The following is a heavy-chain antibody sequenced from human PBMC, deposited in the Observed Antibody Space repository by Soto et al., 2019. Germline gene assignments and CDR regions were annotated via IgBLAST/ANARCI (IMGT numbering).Heavy chain of an antibody. CDR1: GYSFTNSA. D-gene: IGHD1-26*01. CDR2: INAGSGSA. CDR3: ARYHSGSYLPFFDS. J-gene: IGHJ4*02. V-gene: IGHV1-3*01. Sequence: QVQLVQSGAEVKKPGASVKVSCKASGYSFTNSAIHWLRQAPGQRLEWMGWINAGSGSAKYSQKFQGRVTITRDTSASTADMELSSLKSEDTSMYYFARYHSGSYLPFFDSWGQATLITVSS.